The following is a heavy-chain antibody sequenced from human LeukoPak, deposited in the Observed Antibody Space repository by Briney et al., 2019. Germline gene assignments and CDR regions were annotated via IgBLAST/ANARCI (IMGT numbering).Heavy chain of an antibody. CDR3: ARGRSAWHHFDY. V-gene: IGHV3-23*01. Sequence: GGSLRLSCAASGFTFSSYAMNWVRQAPGKGLEWVSGISGSGSSTYYADSVKGRFTISRDNSRTTLYLQMNTLGAEDTALYYCARGRSAWHHFDYWGPGTLVTVSS. CDR2: ISGSGSST. CDR1: GFTFSSYA. D-gene: IGHD3-3*01. J-gene: IGHJ4*02.